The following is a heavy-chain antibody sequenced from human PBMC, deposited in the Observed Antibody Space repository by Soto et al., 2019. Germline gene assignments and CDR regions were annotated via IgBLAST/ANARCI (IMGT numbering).Heavy chain of an antibody. CDR2: IHYSGST. V-gene: IGHV4-39*01. CDR1: GGSISSSSYY. J-gene: IGHJ6*02. Sequence: PSETLSLTCTVSGGSISSSSYYWGWIRLPPGKGLEWIGSIHYSGSTYYNPSLESRLTISVDTSKNQFSLKLSSVTAADTALYYCARLNAGTTYYYYGMDVWGQGTTVTVSS. CDR3: ARLNAGTTYYYYGMDV. D-gene: IGHD1-7*01.